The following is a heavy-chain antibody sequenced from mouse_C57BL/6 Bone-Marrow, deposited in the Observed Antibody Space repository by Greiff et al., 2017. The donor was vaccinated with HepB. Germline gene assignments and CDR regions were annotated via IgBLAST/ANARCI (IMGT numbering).Heavy chain of an antibody. CDR3: ARYGDGSTLFAY. D-gene: IGHD1-1*01. CDR1: GFTFTDYY. J-gene: IGHJ3*01. V-gene: IGHV7-3*01. CDR2: ISNKANGYTT. Sequence: EVQLVESGGGLVQPGGSLSLSCAASGFTFTDYYMSWVRQPPGKALEWLGFISNKANGYTTEYSASVKGRFTISRDNSQSILYLQMNALRAEDSAYYYCARYGDGSTLFAYWGKGTLVTVSA.